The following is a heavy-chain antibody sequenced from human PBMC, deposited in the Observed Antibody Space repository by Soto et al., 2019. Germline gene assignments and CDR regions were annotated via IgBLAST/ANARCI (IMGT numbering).Heavy chain of an antibody. CDR2: ISYDGSNK. D-gene: IGHD2-15*01. CDR1: GFTFSSYA. J-gene: IGHJ4*02. Sequence: QVQLVESGGGVVQPGRSLRLSCAASGFTFSSYAMHWVRQAPGKGLEWVAVISYDGSNKYYADSVKGRLTISRDNSKNTLYLQMNSLRAEDTAVYYCARDLGIGGTIGYWGQGTLVTVSS. V-gene: IGHV3-30-3*01. CDR3: ARDLGIGGTIGY.